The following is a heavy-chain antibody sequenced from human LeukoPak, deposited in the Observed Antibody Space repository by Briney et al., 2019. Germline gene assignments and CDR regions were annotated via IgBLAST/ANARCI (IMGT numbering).Heavy chain of an antibody. Sequence: GRSLRLSCAASGFTFSSYGMHWVRQAPGKGLEWVVVIWYDGSNKYYADSVKGRFSISRDNSKNTLHLQMNSLRAEDTAVYYCAKQGGDNAFDIWGQGTMVTVSS. CDR3: AKQGGDNAFDI. D-gene: IGHD3-16*01. CDR1: GFTFSSYG. J-gene: IGHJ3*02. V-gene: IGHV3-33*06. CDR2: IWYDGSNK.